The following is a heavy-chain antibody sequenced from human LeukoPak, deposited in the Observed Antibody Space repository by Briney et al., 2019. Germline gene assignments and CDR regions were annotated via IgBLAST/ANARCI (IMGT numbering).Heavy chain of an antibody. CDR3: ARAREYFDYYYYYYMDV. J-gene: IGHJ6*03. D-gene: IGHD2/OR15-2a*01. CDR1: GGSISSYY. CDR2: IYYSGST. V-gene: IGHV4-59*01. Sequence: SETLSLTCTVPGGSISSYYWSWIRQPPGKGLEWIGYIYYSGSTNYNPSLKSRVTISVDTSKNQFSLKLSSVTAADTAVYYCARAREYFDYYYYYYMDVWGKGTTVTISS.